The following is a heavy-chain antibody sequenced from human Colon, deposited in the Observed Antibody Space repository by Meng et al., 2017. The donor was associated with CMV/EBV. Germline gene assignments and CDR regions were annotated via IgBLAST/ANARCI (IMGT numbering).Heavy chain of an antibody. CDR3: ARGAGGFDY. Sequence: GESLKISCVASGFPFRNYWMHWVRQSPGKGLVWVSHILNDGSGTGYADSVKGRFTISRDNAKNTLYLQMDSLRVEDKAVYYCARGAGGFDYWGQGTRVTVSS. CDR1: GFPFRNYW. J-gene: IGHJ4*02. D-gene: IGHD3-10*01. V-gene: IGHV3-74*01. CDR2: ILNDGSGT.